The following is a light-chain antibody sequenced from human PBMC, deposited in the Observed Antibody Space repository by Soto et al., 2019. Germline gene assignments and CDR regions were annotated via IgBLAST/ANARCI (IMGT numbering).Light chain of an antibody. V-gene: IGKV3-11*01. CDR1: QSVTSY. CDR2: DAS. J-gene: IGKJ4*01. CDR3: QQRSNWPLT. Sequence: EIVLTQSPATLSLSPGERATLSCRASQSVTSYLAWYQQKPGQAPRLRIYDASNRATGIPARFSGSGSGTDFTLTISSLEPGDFALYYCQQRSNWPLTFGGGTKVDIK.